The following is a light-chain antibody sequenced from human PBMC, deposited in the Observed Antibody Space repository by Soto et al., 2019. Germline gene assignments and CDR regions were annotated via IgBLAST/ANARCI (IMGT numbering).Light chain of an antibody. CDR3: NSYTSSRSVV. Sequence: QSALTQPASVSGSPGQSITISCTGSNSDVGGYNFVSWYQQHPGKAPKLLIYDVINRPSGVSDRFSGSKSGNTASLTISGLQAEDEADYSCNSYTSSRSVVFGGGTKLTVL. CDR1: NSDVGGYNF. J-gene: IGLJ2*01. CDR2: DVI. V-gene: IGLV2-14*03.